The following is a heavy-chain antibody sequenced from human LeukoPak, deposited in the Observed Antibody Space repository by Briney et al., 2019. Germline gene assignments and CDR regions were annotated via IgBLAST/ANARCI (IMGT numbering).Heavy chain of an antibody. CDR3: AKEHGGSSWYEDAFDI. CDR2: ISGSGGST. Sequence: SGGSLRLSCAASGFTFSSYNMNWVRQAPGKGLEWVSDISGSGGSTYYADSVKGRFTISRENSKNTLYLQMNSLRAEDTAVYYCAKEHGGSSWYEDAFDIWGQGTMVTVSS. D-gene: IGHD6-13*01. V-gene: IGHV3-23*01. CDR1: GFTFSSYN. J-gene: IGHJ3*02.